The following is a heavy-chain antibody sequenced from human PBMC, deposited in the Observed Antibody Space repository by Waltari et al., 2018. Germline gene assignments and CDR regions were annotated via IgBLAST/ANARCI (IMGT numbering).Heavy chain of an antibody. CDR1: GGSISSPY. D-gene: IGHD3-3*01. V-gene: IGHV4-59*11. J-gene: IGHJ6*02. Sequence: QVQLQESGPGLVKPSETLSLTCTVSGGSISSPYWSWIRQPPGKGLEWIGYIYYSGSTNYNPSLKSRVTISVDTSKNQFSLKLSSVTAADTAVYYCARDLDSVSYYYGMDVWGQGTTVTVSS. CDR3: ARDLDSVSYYYGMDV. CDR2: IYYSGST.